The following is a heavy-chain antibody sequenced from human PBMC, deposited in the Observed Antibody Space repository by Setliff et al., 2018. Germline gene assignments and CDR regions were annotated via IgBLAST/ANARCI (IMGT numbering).Heavy chain of an antibody. CDR1: GYTFTSYG. Sequence: ASVKVSCKASGYTFTSYGISWVRQAPGQGLEWMGWISAYNGNTNYAQKLQGRVTMTTDTSTSTAYMELRSLRSDDTAVYYCALYDYGDYGRGIDAFDIWGQGTMVTVSS. CDR3: ALYDYGDYGRGIDAFDI. D-gene: IGHD4-17*01. CDR2: ISAYNGNT. J-gene: IGHJ3*02. V-gene: IGHV1-18*01.